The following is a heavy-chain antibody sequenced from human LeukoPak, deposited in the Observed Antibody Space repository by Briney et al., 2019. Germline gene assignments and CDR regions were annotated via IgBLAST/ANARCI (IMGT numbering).Heavy chain of an antibody. D-gene: IGHD3-22*01. J-gene: IGHJ6*02. CDR3: ARAGGTYYYDSSGPGRYYYYGMDV. Sequence: GGSLRLSCEVTGFRIEDNAMHWARQAPGKGLEWVSGISWNSDTIGYADSVKGRFTISRENAKNSLYLQMNSLRAGDTAVYYCARAGGTYYYDSSGPGRYYYYGMDVWGQGTTVTVSS. CDR2: ISWNSDTI. V-gene: IGHV3-9*01. CDR1: GFRIEDNA.